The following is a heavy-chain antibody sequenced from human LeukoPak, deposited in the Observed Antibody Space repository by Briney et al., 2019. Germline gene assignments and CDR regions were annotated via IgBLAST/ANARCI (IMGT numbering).Heavy chain of an antibody. V-gene: IGHV1-2*06. D-gene: IGHD2/OR15-2a*01. CDR1: GYTFVAYH. CDR3: ARDLPFED. CDR2: IHPSSGAT. Sequence: ASVKVSCKASGYTFVAYHMHWVRQAPGEGLEWMGRIHPSSGATNYAQRFQGRVTLTRDTSINTAYMELSRLTSDDTAVYYCARDLPFEDWGQGTLVTVSS. J-gene: IGHJ4*02.